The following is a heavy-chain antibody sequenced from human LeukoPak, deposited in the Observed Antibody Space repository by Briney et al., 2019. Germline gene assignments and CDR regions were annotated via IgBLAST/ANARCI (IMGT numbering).Heavy chain of an antibody. CDR1: GFPSDDYA. CDR2: ISWHTGTT. V-gene: IGHV3-9*02. J-gene: IGHJ4*02. D-gene: IGHD3-16*01. CDR3: AKSGRKYYPVLGLDF. Sequence: GGSLRLSCAVSGFPSDDYATHWVRQAPGKGLEWVSGISWHTGTTGYAESVKGRFTISSDSAKNSLYLQMDSLRVEDTALYYCAKSGRKYYPVLGLDFWGQGTLVTVSS.